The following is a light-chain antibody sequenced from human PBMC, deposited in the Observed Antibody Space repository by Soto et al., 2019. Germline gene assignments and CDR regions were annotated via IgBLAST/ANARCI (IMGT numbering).Light chain of an antibody. V-gene: IGKV1-5*01. CDR1: QYISNY. CDR2: DAS. Sequence: DIQMTKSPYTLSAFEGDRVTITFRASQYISNYVAWYQQKPGKAPNVLIYDASNLETGVPSRFSGSGSGTDFTLTFSFLQPDDFASYYCQQYNSYSTFGQGTKVDI. J-gene: IGKJ1*01. CDR3: QQYNSYST.